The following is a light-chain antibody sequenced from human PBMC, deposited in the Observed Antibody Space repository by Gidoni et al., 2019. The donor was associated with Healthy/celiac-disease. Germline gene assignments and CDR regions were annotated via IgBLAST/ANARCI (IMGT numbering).Light chain of an antibody. CDR3: QQYNNWPPYT. CDR2: GAS. J-gene: IGKJ2*01. Sequence: ELVMTQSPATLSVSPGDSATLSCRASQSVSSNLAWYQQKPGQAPRLLIYGASTRATGIPARFSGSGSGTEFTLTISSLHSEDCAVYYCQQYNNWPPYTFGQGTKLEIK. CDR1: QSVSSN. V-gene: IGKV3-15*01.